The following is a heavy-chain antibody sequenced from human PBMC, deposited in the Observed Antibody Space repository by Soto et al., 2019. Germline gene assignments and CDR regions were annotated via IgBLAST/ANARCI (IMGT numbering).Heavy chain of an antibody. CDR3: ARRWGTYFDF. Sequence: SETLSLTCTVSGCSISSYYWSWIRQPPGKGLEWIGYIYYSGSTDYDPSLKSRVTISVDTSKNQFSLKLSSVTAADTAVYYCARRWGTYFDFWGQGTLVTVSS. D-gene: IGHD7-27*01. J-gene: IGHJ4*02. CDR2: IYYSGST. V-gene: IGHV4-59*01. CDR1: GCSISSYY.